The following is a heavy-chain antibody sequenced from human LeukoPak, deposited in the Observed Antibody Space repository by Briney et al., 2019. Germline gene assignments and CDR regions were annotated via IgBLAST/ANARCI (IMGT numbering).Heavy chain of an antibody. D-gene: IGHD1-20*01. CDR1: GFTFSNAW. CDR3: TTGLEVDNWNYLDY. J-gene: IGHJ4*02. Sequence: GGSPRLSCAASGFTFSNAWMSWVRQAPGKGLEWVGRIKSKTDGGTTDYAAPVKGRFTISRDDSKNTLYLQMNSLKTEDTAVYYCTTGLEVDNWNYLDYWGQGTLVTVSS. V-gene: IGHV3-15*01. CDR2: IKSKTDGGTT.